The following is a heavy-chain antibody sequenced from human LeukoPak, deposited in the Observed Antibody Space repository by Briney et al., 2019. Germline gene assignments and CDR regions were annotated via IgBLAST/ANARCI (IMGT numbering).Heavy chain of an antibody. J-gene: IGHJ6*02. Sequence: PSETLSLTCTVSGGSISSSSYYWGWLRQPPGKGLEWIGSIYYSGSTYYNPSLKSRVTISVDTSKNQFSLKLSSVTAADTAVYYCARGPPRPYCSSTGCYHYYYYGMDVWGQGTTVTVSS. CDR1: GGSISSSSYY. CDR2: IYYSGST. CDR3: ARGPPRPYCSSTGCYHYYYYGMDV. V-gene: IGHV4-39*07. D-gene: IGHD2-2*01.